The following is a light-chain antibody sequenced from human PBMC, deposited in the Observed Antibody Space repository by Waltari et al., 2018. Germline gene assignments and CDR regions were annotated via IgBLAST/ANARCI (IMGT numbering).Light chain of an antibody. V-gene: IGLV2-14*03. Sequence: QSALTQPASVSGSPGQSITISCTGTSRDIGGYVYVSWYQQYPGKAPKLIIYDVFYRPSGVSNRFSGSKSGNTASLTISGLQAEDEANDYCCSYTSASTLGVFGGGTKLTVL. CDR3: CSYTSASTLGV. CDR2: DVF. J-gene: IGLJ3*02. CDR1: SRDIGGYVY.